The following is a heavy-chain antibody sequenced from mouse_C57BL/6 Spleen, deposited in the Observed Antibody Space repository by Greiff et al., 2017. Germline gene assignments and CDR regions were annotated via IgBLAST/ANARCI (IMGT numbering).Heavy chain of an antibody. CDR1: GFTFSDYG. Sequence: EVKLVESGGGLVKPGGSMKLSCAASGFTFSDYGMHWVRQAPEQGLAWVAYISSDSSTIYYADTVKGRFTIARDNAKDTLFLQVTSLRSEDTAMYNCARKGTGGWFAYWGQGTLGTVSA. V-gene: IGHV5-17*01. D-gene: IGHD3-3*01. CDR3: ARKGTGGWFAY. J-gene: IGHJ3*01. CDR2: ISSDSSTI.